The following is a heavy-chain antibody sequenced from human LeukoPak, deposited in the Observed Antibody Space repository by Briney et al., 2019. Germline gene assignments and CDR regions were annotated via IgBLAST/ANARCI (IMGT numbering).Heavy chain of an antibody. J-gene: IGHJ1*01. CDR1: GFTFSSYG. CDR3: AKGGYFYDSSGYYYVSAHEYFQH. Sequence: GGSLRLSCAASGFTFSSYGMHWVRQAPCKGLEWVAFIRYDGSNKYYADSVKGRFTISRDNSKNTLYLQMASLRNEDTAVYYCAKGGYFYDSSGYYYVSAHEYFQHWGQGALVTVSS. CDR2: IRYDGSNK. V-gene: IGHV3-30*02. D-gene: IGHD3-22*01.